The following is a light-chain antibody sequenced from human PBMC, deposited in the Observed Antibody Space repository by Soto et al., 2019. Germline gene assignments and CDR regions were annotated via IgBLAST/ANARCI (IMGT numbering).Light chain of an antibody. V-gene: IGLV4-60*02. CDR1: SGHSNYV. CDR3: ETGDSNTRV. J-gene: IGLJ3*02. CDR2: LEGSGSY. Sequence: QLVLTQSSSASASVGSSVKLTCTLSSGHSNYVIAWHQRRPGKAPRYLMKLEGSGSYNKGSGVPDRFSGSSSGADRYLTISDLLFEDEADYYCETGDSNTRVFGGGTKLTVL.